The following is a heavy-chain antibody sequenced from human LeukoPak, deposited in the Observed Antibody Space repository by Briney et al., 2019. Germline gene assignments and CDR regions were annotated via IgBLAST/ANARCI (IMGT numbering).Heavy chain of an antibody. CDR2: IYYSGST. V-gene: IGHV4-39*01. Sequence: SETLSLTCTVSGGSISSSGYYWGWIRQPPWKGLEWIASIYYSGSTYYNPSLKSRVTISVDTSKNQLSLKLSSLTAADTAVYYCARHEYSGSYYGLSWFDPWGQGTLVTVSS. CDR3: ARHEYSGSYYGLSWFDP. J-gene: IGHJ5*02. D-gene: IGHD1-26*01. CDR1: GGSISSSGYY.